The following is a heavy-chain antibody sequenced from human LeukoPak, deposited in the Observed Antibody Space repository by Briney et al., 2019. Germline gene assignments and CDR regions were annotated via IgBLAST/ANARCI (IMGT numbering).Heavy chain of an antibody. CDR2: INNNGGTT. D-gene: IGHD5-12*01. V-gene: IGHV3-23*01. Sequence: GGSLRLSCAASGFTFSNFVMTWVRQAPGKGLEWISVINNNGGTTFYADSVKGRFTISRDNSKNTLFLQMKSLRAEDTALYYCAKNIGENISDRPSTWGQGTLVTVSS. CDR3: AKNIGENISDRPST. CDR1: GFTFSNFV. J-gene: IGHJ5*02.